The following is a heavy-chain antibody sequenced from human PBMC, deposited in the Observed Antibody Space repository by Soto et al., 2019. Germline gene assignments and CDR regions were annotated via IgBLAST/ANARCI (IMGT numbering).Heavy chain of an antibody. D-gene: IGHD6-6*01. CDR3: AKRSSSSTFDY. Sequence: EVQLLESGGGLVPPGESLRLSCAASGFTFSSYAMSWVRQAPGKGLEWVSVISGSDDSTYYADSVKGRFTISRDNSKNTLYLQMISLRAEDTAVYYCAKRSSSSTFDYWGQGTLVTVSS. CDR2: ISGSDDST. J-gene: IGHJ4*02. V-gene: IGHV3-23*01. CDR1: GFTFSSYA.